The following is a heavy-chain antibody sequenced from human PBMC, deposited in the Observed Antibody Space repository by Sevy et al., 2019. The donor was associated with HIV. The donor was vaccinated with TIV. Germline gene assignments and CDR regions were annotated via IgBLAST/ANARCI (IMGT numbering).Heavy chain of an antibody. V-gene: IGHV3-11*01. Sequence: GGSLRLSCAASEISFSDYYMSWIRQTPGKGLEWISYISSGGSIIYYADSVNGRFTISRDNAKNSLYLQMNSLRAEDTAVYYCTRVRYNYGSYYFDYWGQGTLVTVSS. D-gene: IGHD1-1*01. CDR1: EISFSDYY. J-gene: IGHJ4*02. CDR3: TRVRYNYGSYYFDY. CDR2: ISSGGSII.